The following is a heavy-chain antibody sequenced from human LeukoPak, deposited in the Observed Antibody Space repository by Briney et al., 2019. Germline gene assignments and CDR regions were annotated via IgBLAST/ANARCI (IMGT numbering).Heavy chain of an antibody. CDR1: GFTFSSSW. CDR2: IRPDGSEA. D-gene: IGHD3-16*01. CDR3: TRDRAYRTFDY. V-gene: IGHV3-7*04. Sequence: PGGSLRLSCAASGFTFSSSWMTWVRQAPGKRLEWVAVIRPDGSEAAYVDSVIGRFTISRDNARSSLFLQMISLRVEDTAVYYCTRDRAYRTFDYWGQGALVTVSS. J-gene: IGHJ4*02.